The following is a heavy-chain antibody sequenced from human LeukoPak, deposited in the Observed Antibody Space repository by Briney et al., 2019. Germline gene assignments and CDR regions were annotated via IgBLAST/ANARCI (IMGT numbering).Heavy chain of an antibody. CDR1: GFTLRSYW. J-gene: IGHJ4*02. V-gene: IGHV3-74*01. D-gene: IGHD2-2*02. Sequence: GGSLRLSCAASGFTLRSYWMHWVRQAPGKGLMWVSRINRDGSSPTYADPAKGRFTISRDNAKNTLYLQMNSLRAEDTAVYFCAKDPVLGYCSSTSCYTNYWGEGTLVTVSS. CDR2: INRDGSSP. CDR3: AKDPVLGYCSSTSCYTNY.